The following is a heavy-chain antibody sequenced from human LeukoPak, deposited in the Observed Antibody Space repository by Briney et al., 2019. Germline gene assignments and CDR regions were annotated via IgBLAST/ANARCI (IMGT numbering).Heavy chain of an antibody. Sequence: PGGSLRLSCAASGFTFSSYGMHWVRQAPGKGLEWVAVISYDGSNKYYADSVKGRFTISRDNSKNTLYLQMNSLRAEDTAVYYCAKDGVLMVYVQVAAAGPFDPWGQGTLVTVSS. V-gene: IGHV3-30*18. CDR2: ISYDGSNK. D-gene: IGHD2-8*01. CDR1: GFTFSSYG. J-gene: IGHJ5*02. CDR3: AKDGVLMVYVQVAAAGPFDP.